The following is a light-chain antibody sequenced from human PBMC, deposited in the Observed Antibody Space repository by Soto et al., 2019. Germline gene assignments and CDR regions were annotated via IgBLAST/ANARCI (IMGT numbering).Light chain of an antibody. J-gene: IGKJ1*01. CDR1: QSLVSSDGNTY. CDR3: MQGTHWPKT. Sequence: DVVLTQSPLSLPVTLGQPASISCTSSQSLVSSDGNTYLHWFQQRPGHSPRHLIYKISNRDSGVPDRFRGSGSGTDFTLEISRVEAEDVGLYYCMQGTHWPKTFGQGTKLEIK. CDR2: KIS. V-gene: IGKV2-30*01.